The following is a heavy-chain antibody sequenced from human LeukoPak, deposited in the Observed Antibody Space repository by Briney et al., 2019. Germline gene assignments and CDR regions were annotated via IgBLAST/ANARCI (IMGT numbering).Heavy chain of an antibody. D-gene: IGHD1-26*01. J-gene: IGHJ4*02. CDR3: ARCLSGTYYDY. CDR2: IYDSGST. V-gene: IGHV4-59*01. Sequence: SETLSLTCTVSGGSIGSYYWSWIRLPPGKGLEWIGYIYDSGSTNHNPSLKSRVTISVDTSTNQFSLKLSSVTAADTAVYYCARCLSGTYYDYWGQGTLVTVSS. CDR1: GGSIGSYY.